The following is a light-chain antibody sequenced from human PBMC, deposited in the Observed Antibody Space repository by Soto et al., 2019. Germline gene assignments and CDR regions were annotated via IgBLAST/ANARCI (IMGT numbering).Light chain of an antibody. CDR2: KAS. Sequence: DIQMTQSPSTLSASVGDRVTITCRASQSISSWLAWYQQKPGKAPKLLIYKASSLESRVPSRFSGSGSGTDFTLTISSLQPEDFATYYCQQSYSTLTFGGGTKVDIK. CDR3: QQSYSTLT. CDR1: QSISSW. J-gene: IGKJ4*01. V-gene: IGKV1-5*03.